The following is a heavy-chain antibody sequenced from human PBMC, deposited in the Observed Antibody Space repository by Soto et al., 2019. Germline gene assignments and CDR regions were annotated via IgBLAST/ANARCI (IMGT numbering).Heavy chain of an antibody. CDR3: AREWERDYYYYGMDV. D-gene: IGHD1-26*01. CDR2: ISAYNGNT. V-gene: IGHV1-18*01. J-gene: IGHJ6*02. Sequence: ASVKVSCKASGYTFTSYDINWVRQAPGQGLEWMGWISAYNGNTNYAQKLQGRVTMTTDTSTSTAYMELRSLRSDDTAVYYCAREWERDYYYYGMDVWGQGTTVTVSS. CDR1: GYTFTSYD.